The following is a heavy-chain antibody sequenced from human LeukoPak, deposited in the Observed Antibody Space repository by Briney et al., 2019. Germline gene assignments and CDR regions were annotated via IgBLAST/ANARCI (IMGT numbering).Heavy chain of an antibody. D-gene: IGHD5-18*01. V-gene: IGHV4-39*07. CDR2: IYYSGST. Sequence: PSETLSLTCTVSGGSISSSSYYWGWIRRPPGKGLEWIGSIYYSGSTYYNPSLKSRVTISVDTSKNQFSLRLSSVTAADTAVYYCARYHKRGGGYTYGFDYWGQGTLVTVSS. CDR1: GGSISSSSYY. J-gene: IGHJ4*02. CDR3: ARYHKRGGGYTYGFDY.